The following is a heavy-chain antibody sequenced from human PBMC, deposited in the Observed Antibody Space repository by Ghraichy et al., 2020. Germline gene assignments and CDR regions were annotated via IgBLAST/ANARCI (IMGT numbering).Heavy chain of an antibody. CDR3: ARFKIAAAGTGHLDY. V-gene: IGHV4-39*01. CDR1: GGSISSSSYY. CDR2: IYYSGST. D-gene: IGHD6-13*01. J-gene: IGHJ4*02. Sequence: ESLNISCTVSGGSISSSSYYWGWIRQPPGKGLEWIGSIYYSGSTYYNPSLKSRVTISVDTSKNQFSLKLSSVTAADTAVYYCARFKIAAAGTGHLDYWGQGTLVTVSS.